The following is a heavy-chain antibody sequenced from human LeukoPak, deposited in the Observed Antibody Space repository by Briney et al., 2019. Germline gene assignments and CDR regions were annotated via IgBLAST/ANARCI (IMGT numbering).Heavy chain of an antibody. CDR3: AKGGYYDSSGYPRWFDP. D-gene: IGHD3-22*01. CDR1: GFTFSSYG. Sequence: GGSLRLSCAASGFTFSSYGMHWVRQAPGKGLEWVAVISYDGSNKYYADSVKGRFTISRDNSKNTLYLQMNSLRAEDTAVYYCAKGGYYDSSGYPRWFDPWGRGTLVTVSS. CDR2: ISYDGSNK. J-gene: IGHJ5*02. V-gene: IGHV3-30*18.